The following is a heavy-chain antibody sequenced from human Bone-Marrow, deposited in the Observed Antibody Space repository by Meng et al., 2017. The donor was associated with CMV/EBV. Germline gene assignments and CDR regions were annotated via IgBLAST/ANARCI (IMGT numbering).Heavy chain of an antibody. CDR3: ARKLTPYYYGLDV. D-gene: IGHD3-9*01. CDR1: GFTFSSHW. V-gene: IGHV3-74*01. J-gene: IGHJ6*02. CDR2: INSDGSFA. Sequence: GESLKILCAASGFTFSSHWMHWVRQAPGEGLVWVSRINSDGSFATYADSVEGRFTVSRDNAKNTLYLQMSSLRAEDTAVYYCARKLTPYYYGLDVWGQGTTVTVSS.